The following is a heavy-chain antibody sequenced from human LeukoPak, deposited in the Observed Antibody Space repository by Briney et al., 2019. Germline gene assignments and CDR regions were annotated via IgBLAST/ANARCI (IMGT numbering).Heavy chain of an antibody. CDR1: GGSFSGYY. CDR3: ARSYGTYNWFDS. Sequence: PSETLSLTCAVYGGSFSGYYWSWIRQPPGKGLEWIGEINHSGSTNYNPSLKSRVTISVDTSKNQFSLKLSSVTAADTAVYYCARSYGTYNWFDSWGQGTLVTVSS. J-gene: IGHJ5*01. V-gene: IGHV4-34*01. CDR2: INHSGST. D-gene: IGHD1-14*01.